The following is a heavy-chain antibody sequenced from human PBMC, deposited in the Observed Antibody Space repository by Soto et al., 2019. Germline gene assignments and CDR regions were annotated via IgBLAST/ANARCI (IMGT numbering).Heavy chain of an antibody. D-gene: IGHD6-6*01. J-gene: IGHJ6*03. CDR3: ARESPETEYSSSSHYHYYYMDV. Sequence: PGGSLRLSCAASGFTFSSYWMSWVRQAPGKGLEWVANIKQDGSEKYYVDSVKGRFTISRDNAKNSLYLQMNSLRAEDTAVYYCARESPETEYSSSSHYHYYYMDVWGKGTTVTVSS. CDR1: GFTFSSYW. CDR2: IKQDGSEK. V-gene: IGHV3-7*01.